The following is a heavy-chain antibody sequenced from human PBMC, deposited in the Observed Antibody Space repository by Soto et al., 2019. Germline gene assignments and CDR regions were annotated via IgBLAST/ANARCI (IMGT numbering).Heavy chain of an antibody. CDR1: SGSISSSNW. D-gene: IGHD6-13*01. CDR3: ARVRSPSIAAAADDAFDI. Sequence: SETLSLTRAVSSGSISSSNWWSWVRQPPGKGLEWIGEIYHSGSTNYNPSLKSRVTISVDKSKNQFSLKLSSVTAADTSAFYCARVRSPSIAAAADDAFDIWGQGTMVTVSS. CDR2: IYHSGST. V-gene: IGHV4-4*02. J-gene: IGHJ3*02.